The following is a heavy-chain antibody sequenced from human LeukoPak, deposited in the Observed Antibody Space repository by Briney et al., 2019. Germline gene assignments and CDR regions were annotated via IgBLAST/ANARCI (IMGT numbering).Heavy chain of an antibody. J-gene: IGHJ5*02. CDR1: GYTFTDYY. Sequence: ASVKVSCKASGYTFTDYYIHWVRQAPGQGLEWMGWIDPKSGGTSFAQKFQGRVTMTRDTSISTAYMELSRLRSDDTAVYYCARFLTYGYSSSHSWFDPWGQGTLVTVSS. CDR3: ARFLTYGYSSSHSWFDP. D-gene: IGHD6-13*01. V-gene: IGHV1-2*02. CDR2: IDPKSGGT.